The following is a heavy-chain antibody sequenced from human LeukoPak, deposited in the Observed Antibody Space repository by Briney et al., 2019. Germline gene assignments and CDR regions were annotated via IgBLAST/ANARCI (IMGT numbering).Heavy chain of an antibody. CDR2: IIPIFGTA. CDR3: ARGYCSSTSCLGRAFDI. Sequence: SVKVSCKASGGTFSSYAISWVRQAPGQGLEWMGGIIPIFGTANYAQKFQGRVTITTDESTSTAYMELSSLRSEDTAVYCCARGYCSSTSCLGRAFDIWGQGTMVTVSS. V-gene: IGHV1-69*05. CDR1: GGTFSSYA. J-gene: IGHJ3*02. D-gene: IGHD2-2*01.